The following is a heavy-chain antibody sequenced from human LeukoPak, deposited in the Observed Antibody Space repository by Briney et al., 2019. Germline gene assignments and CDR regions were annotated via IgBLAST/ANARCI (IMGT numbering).Heavy chain of an antibody. D-gene: IGHD3-10*01. V-gene: IGHV4-34*01. CDR3: ARGRRGYYGSGIYSTHYYYYYGMEV. CDR2: INHSGST. J-gene: IGHJ6*02. CDR1: GGSFSDYY. Sequence: SETLSLTCADYGGSFSDYYWSWIRQPPGKGLEWIGEINHSGSTNYNPSLKSRVTISVDTSKNQFSLRLSSVTAADTAVYYCARGRRGYYGSGIYSTHYYYYYGMEVWGQGTTVTVSS.